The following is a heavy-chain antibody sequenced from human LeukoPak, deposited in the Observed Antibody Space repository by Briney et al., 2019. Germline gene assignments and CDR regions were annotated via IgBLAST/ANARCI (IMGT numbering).Heavy chain of an antibody. D-gene: IGHD2-21*01. Sequence: GGSLRLSCAASGYTFSSYGMHWVRRAPGKGLEWVAFIRYDGSEKYYADSVTGRSTISRDNSKKTVYLQMNSLRPEDTAVYYCAKSDHDCGGYPGVCDYWGQGTLVTVSS. CDR1: GYTFSSYG. CDR3: AKSDHDCGGYPGVCDY. V-gene: IGHV3-30*02. CDR2: IRYDGSEK. J-gene: IGHJ4*02.